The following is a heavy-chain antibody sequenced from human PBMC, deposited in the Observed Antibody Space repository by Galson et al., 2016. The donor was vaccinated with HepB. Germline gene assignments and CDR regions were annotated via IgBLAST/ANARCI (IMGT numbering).Heavy chain of an antibody. J-gene: IGHJ6*04. D-gene: IGHD4-11*01. CDR3: ARVPVGNYDHYYYGMDV. CDR2: ISYDGRSE. V-gene: IGHV3-30*14. Sequence: SLRLSCAASGFTFSSYALHWVRQAPGKGLEWVAAISYDGRSEDYSDSVKGRFTISRDNSRNTLYLQMNSLRAQDTAVFYCARVPVGNYDHYYYGMDVWGKGTTVTVSS. CDR1: GFTFSSYA.